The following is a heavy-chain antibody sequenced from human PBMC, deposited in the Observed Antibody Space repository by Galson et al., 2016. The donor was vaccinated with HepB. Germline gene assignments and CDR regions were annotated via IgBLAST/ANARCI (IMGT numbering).Heavy chain of an antibody. Sequence: SLRLSCAASGFTFKKYGMHWVRQAPGKGLEWVAVVWFDESNKYYADSVKGRFTISRDNSKNQVYLYMNSLRAEDTAVFYCARDPGRDDGMDVWGQGTTVTVSS. CDR1: GFTFKKYG. V-gene: IGHV3-33*01. D-gene: IGHD3-10*01. CDR3: ARDPGRDDGMDV. J-gene: IGHJ6*02. CDR2: VWFDESNK.